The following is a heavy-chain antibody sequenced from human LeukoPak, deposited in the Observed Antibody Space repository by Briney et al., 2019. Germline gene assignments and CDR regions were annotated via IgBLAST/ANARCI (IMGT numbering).Heavy chain of an antibody. Sequence: GASVKVSCKASGYTFTIYDINWVRQATGQGREWMGWMNPNSGNTGYAQKFQGRVTMTRNTSISTAYMELGSLRSEDTAVYYCARGGYDFWSGYYPSKGMDVWGQGTTVTVSS. D-gene: IGHD3-3*01. CDR3: ARGGYDFWSGYYPSKGMDV. CDR2: MNPNSGNT. J-gene: IGHJ6*02. V-gene: IGHV1-8*01. CDR1: GYTFTIYD.